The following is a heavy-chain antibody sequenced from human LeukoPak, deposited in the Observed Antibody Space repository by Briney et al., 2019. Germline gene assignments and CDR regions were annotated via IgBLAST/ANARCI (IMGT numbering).Heavy chain of an antibody. CDR1: GYSFTNYA. V-gene: IGHV7-4-1*02. CDR3: AREGRSGRSWYLAK. J-gene: IGHJ4*02. D-gene: IGHD6-13*01. Sequence: ASVKVSCKASGYSFTNYAVNWMRQAPGQGLEWMGCINTNTGNPTYAQGFTGRFVFSLDTSVSTAYLQISSLKAEDTAVYYCAREGRSGRSWYLAKWGQGVLVTVSS. CDR2: INTNTGNP.